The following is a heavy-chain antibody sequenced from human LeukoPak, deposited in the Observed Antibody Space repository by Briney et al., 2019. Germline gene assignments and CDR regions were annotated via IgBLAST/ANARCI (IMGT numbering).Heavy chain of an antibody. CDR2: INDHSGST. CDR1: GGSFSDYY. V-gene: IGHV4-34*01. Sequence: PSETLSLTCAVYGGSFSDYYWTWIRQSPGKGLEWIGEINDHSGSTNYNPSLKSRVTISVDTSKNQFSLKLSSVTAADTAVYYCARRYSSGWYLSYWGQGTLVTVSS. J-gene: IGHJ4*02. D-gene: IGHD6-19*01. CDR3: ARRYSSGWYLSY.